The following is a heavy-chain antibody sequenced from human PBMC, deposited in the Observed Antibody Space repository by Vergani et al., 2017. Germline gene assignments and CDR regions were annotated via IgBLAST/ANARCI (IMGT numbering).Heavy chain of an antibody. D-gene: IGHD6-13*01. Sequence: QVQLQQWGAGLLKPSETLSLTCAVYGGSFSGYYWSWIRQPPGKGLEWIGEINHSGSTNYNPSLKSRVTISVDTSKNQFSLKLRSVTAADTAVYYCARLTHSTYIAAAGTASGSVVERYYYMDVWGKGTTVTVSS. V-gene: IGHV4-34*01. CDR1: GGSFSGYY. J-gene: IGHJ6*03. CDR2: INHSGST. CDR3: ARLTHSTYIAAAGTASGSVVERYYYMDV.